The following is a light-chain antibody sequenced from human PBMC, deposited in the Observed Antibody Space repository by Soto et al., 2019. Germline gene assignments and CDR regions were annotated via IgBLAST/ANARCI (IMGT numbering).Light chain of an antibody. J-gene: IGLJ3*02. Sequence: QSALTQRRSVSGSPAQSVTISCTGTSSDVGNYDYVSWYQQHPGMAPQLIIYDIAKRPSGVPDRFSGSKFGNTASLTISGLQAEDEADYYCCSYAGSYSWVFGGGTKLTVL. CDR2: DIA. CDR1: SSDVGNYDY. CDR3: CSYAGSYSWV. V-gene: IGLV2-11*01.